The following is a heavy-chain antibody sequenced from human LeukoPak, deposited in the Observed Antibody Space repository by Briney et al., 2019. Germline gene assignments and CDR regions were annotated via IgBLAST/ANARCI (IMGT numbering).Heavy chain of an antibody. CDR2: INHSGST. CDR1: GFTFSSYE. V-gene: IGHV4-34*01. CDR3: ARAGIAARPRD. D-gene: IGHD6-6*01. Sequence: GSLRLSCAASGFTFSSYEMNWIRQPPGKGLEWVGEINHSGSTNYNPSLKSRVTISVDTSKNQFSLKLSSVTAADTAVYYCARAGIAARPRDWGQGTLVTVSS. J-gene: IGHJ4*02.